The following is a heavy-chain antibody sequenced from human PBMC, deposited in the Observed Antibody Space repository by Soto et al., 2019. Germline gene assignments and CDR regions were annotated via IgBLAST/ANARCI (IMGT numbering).Heavy chain of an antibody. Sequence: GGYLRLSCVASGFTVSGNYMGWVRQAPGKGPEWVSVMFSGGSTYYADSVKGRFTIYRDNSKNTLYLQMSSLGAEDTAVYYCVSSRTFTYGFDYWGQGTLVTVSS. J-gene: IGHJ4*02. CDR3: VSSRTFTYGFDY. D-gene: IGHD3-16*01. CDR2: MFSGGST. CDR1: GFTVSGNY. V-gene: IGHV3-53*01.